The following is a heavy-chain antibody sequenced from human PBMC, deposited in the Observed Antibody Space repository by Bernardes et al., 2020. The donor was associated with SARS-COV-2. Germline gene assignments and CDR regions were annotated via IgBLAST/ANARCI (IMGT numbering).Heavy chain of an antibody. CDR1: GYTFTGYF. CDR2: INPNTGGT. Sequence: ASVKVSCKASGYTFTGYFIHWVRQAPGQRLEWMGWINPNTGGTNYVQKFHGRVTMTRDTSITTAYMELSRLGSDDTAIYFCARTRTTISTAGIPVDYWGQGTLVTGSS. J-gene: IGHJ4*02. V-gene: IGHV1-2*02. D-gene: IGHD6-13*01. CDR3: ARTRTTISTAGIPVDY.